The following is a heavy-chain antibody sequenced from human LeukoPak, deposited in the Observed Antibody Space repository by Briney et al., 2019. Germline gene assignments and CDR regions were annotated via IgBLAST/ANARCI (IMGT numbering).Heavy chain of an antibody. CDR1: GGSISSGDYY. V-gene: IGHV4-30-4*01. CDR3: ASEVVPAAIGQFDP. D-gene: IGHD2-2*02. CDR2: IYYSGST. Sequence: SETLSLTCTVSGGSISSGDYYWNWIRQPPGKGLEWIGYIYYSGSTYYNPSLKSRVTISVDTSKNQFSLKLSSVTAADTAVYYCASEVVPAAIGQFDPWGQGTLVTVSS. J-gene: IGHJ5*02.